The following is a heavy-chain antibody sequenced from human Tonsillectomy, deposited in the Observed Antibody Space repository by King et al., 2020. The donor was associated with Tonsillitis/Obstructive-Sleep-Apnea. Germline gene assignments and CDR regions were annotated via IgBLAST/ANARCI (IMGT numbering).Heavy chain of an antibody. D-gene: IGHD2-2*01. V-gene: IGHV3-33*06. Sequence: VQLVESGGGVVQPGRSLRLSCTASGVTLSSYGMHWVRQAPGKGLEWVAVIWYEGSNKYYADTVNGRFTISRDNSKNTLFLQMNSLRAEDTAVDYCAKEAIDCSSTSCLYYYYYYYMDVWGKGTTVTVSS. CDR3: AKEAIDCSSTSCLYYYYYYYMDV. J-gene: IGHJ6*03. CDR2: IWYEGSNK. CDR1: GVTLSSYG.